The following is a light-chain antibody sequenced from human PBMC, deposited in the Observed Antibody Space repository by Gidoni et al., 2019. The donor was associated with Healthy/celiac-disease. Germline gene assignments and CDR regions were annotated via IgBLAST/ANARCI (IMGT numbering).Light chain of an antibody. V-gene: IGLV1-47*01. CDR3: AAWDDSLSGHWV. J-gene: IGLJ3*02. CDR1: SSNIGSNY. CDR2: RNN. Sequence: QSVLTQPPSASGTPGQMVTISCSGRSSNIGSNYVYWCQQLPGTAPTLLINRNNQRPSGVPDRFPGSKSGTSASLAISGLRAEDEADYYCAAWDDSLSGHWVFGGGTKLTVL.